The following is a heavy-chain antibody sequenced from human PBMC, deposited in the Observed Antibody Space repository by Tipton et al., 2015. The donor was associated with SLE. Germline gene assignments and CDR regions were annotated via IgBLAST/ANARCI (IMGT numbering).Heavy chain of an antibody. CDR1: GYNFASYF. V-gene: IGHV5-51*01. Sequence: QLVQSGAEVKKPGESVRISCKASGYNFASYFIGWVRQMPGKGLEWMGIIYPGDSDTRYSPSFQGQVIISADKSINTAHLQWSSLKASDTAMYYCAASDDAFDICGQGTMVTVSS. J-gene: IGHJ3*02. D-gene: IGHD2-21*02. CDR3: AASDDAFDI. CDR2: IYPGDSDT.